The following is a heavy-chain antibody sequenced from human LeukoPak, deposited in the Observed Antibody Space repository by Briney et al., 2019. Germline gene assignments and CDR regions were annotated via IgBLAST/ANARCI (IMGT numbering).Heavy chain of an antibody. D-gene: IGHD2-15*01. J-gene: IGHJ6*03. Sequence: SVKVSCKASGGTFSSYTISWVRQAPGQGLEWMGRIIPILGTANYAQKFQGRVTITADESTSTAYMELSSLRSEDTAVYYCARVLCSGGSCYYYYYMDVWGKGTTVTVS. V-gene: IGHV1-69*08. CDR3: ARVLCSGGSCYYYYYMDV. CDR2: IIPILGTA. CDR1: GGTFSSYT.